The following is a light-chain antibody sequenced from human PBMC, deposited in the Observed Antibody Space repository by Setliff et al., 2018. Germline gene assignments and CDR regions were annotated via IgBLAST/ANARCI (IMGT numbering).Light chain of an antibody. V-gene: IGLV2-14*03. CDR1: SSDVGGYDY. Sequence: QSALAQPAPVSGSPGQSITISCTGTSSDVGGYDYVSWYQQHPGKAPKFMIYDVSYRPSGVSNRFSGSKSGNTASLTISGLQAEDEADYYCSSYTSSSTLYVFGTGTKVTVL. CDR2: DVS. CDR3: SSYTSSSTLYV. J-gene: IGLJ1*01.